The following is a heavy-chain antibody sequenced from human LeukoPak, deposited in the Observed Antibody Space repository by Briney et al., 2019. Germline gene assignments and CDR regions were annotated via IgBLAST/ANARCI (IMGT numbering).Heavy chain of an antibody. D-gene: IGHD3-22*01. CDR3: ARRTYYYDSSGYYYDYYYYYYMDV. CDR1: GYTFTSYG. CDR2: ISAYNGNT. Sequence: GASVKVSCKASGYTFTSYGISWVRQAPGQGLEWMGWISAYNGNTNYAQKLQGRVTMTTDTSTSTAYVELRSLRSDDTAVYYCARRTYYYDSSGYYYDYYYYYYMDVWGKGTTVTVSS. J-gene: IGHJ6*03. V-gene: IGHV1-18*01.